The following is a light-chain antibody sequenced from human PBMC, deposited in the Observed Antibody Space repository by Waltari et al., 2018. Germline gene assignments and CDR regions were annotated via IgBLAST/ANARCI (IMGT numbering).Light chain of an antibody. J-gene: IGLJ1*01. CDR2: SNN. Sequence: QSVLTQPPSASGTPGQRVTISCSGSSSNIGSNTVNWYQQLPGTAPKLLIYSNNQRPSGVPGRFSGSKSGTSASLAIIGLQSEDEADYYCAAWDDSLNGSYVFGTGTKVTVL. CDR3: AAWDDSLNGSYV. CDR1: SSNIGSNT. V-gene: IGLV1-44*01.